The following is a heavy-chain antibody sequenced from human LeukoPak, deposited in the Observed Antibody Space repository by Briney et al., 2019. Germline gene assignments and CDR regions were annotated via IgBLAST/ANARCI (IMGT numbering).Heavy chain of an antibody. J-gene: IGHJ4*02. D-gene: IGHD3-22*01. V-gene: IGHV3-23*01. CDR1: GFTFSSYG. CDR2: ISGSGGST. CDR3: AKSQNYYDSSGYSGY. Sequence: PGGTLRLSCAASGFTFSSYGMSWVSQAPGKGLEWVSAISGSGGSTYYADSVKGRFTISRDNSKNTLYLQMNSLRAEDTAVYYCAKSQNYYDSSGYSGYWGQGTLVTVSS.